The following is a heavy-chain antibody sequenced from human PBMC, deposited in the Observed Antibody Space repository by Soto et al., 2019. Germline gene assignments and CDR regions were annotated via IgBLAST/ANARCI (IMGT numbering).Heavy chain of an antibody. CDR3: AREGINNYNEYYFDS. J-gene: IGHJ4*02. CDR2: ISGSGNYT. V-gene: IGHV3-21*01. CDR1: GFTFSSYS. D-gene: IGHD4-4*01. Sequence: LRLSCAASGFTFSSYSMNWVRQAPGKGLEWVSSISGSGNYTHYADFLRGRFTISRDNAKTSLYLQMNSLRAEDTAVYYCAREGINNYNEYYFDSWGQGTVVTVSS.